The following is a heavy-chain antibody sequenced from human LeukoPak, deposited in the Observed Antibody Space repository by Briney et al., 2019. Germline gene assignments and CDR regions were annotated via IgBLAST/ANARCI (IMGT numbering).Heavy chain of an antibody. J-gene: IGHJ4*02. V-gene: IGHV3-9*01. Sequence: GRSLRLSCAASGFTFDDYAMHWVRQAPGKGLEWVSGISWNSGSIGYADSVKGRFTISRDNAKNSLYLQMNSLRAEDTALYYCAKDTTSTRSLDYWGQGTLVTVSS. CDR3: AKDTTSTRSLDY. CDR1: GFTFDDYA. CDR2: ISWNSGSI. D-gene: IGHD6-13*01.